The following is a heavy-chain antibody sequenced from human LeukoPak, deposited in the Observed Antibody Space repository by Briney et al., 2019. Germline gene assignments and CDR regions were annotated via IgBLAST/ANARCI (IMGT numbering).Heavy chain of an antibody. V-gene: IGHV3-23*01. Sequence: GGSLRLSCAASGFTFSRYAMSWDRQAPGKRLEWISAISGSGGSTYYADSVKGRFTISRDNSKNTLYLQMNSLRAEDTAVYYCAKVINWNYFDYWGQGTLVTVSS. D-gene: IGHD1-20*01. J-gene: IGHJ4*02. CDR1: GFTFSRYA. CDR2: ISGSGGST. CDR3: AKVINWNYFDY.